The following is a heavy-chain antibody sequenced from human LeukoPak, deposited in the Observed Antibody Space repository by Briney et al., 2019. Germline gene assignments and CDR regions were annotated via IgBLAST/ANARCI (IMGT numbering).Heavy chain of an antibody. CDR3: ARRYCRGGSCYADY. CDR2: LNGDGTTT. V-gene: IGHV3-74*01. J-gene: IGHJ4*02. CDR1: GFTFSSYW. Sequence: GSLRLSCAASGFTFSSYWMHWVRQAPGKGLVWVSRLNGDGTTTDYADSVKGRFTISRDNAKNTLYLQLNSLRAEDTAVYYCARRYCRGGSCYADYWGQGTLVTVSS. D-gene: IGHD2-15*01.